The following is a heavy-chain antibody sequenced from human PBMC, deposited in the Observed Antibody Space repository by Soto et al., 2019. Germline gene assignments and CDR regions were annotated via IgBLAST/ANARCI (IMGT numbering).Heavy chain of an antibody. Sequence: TSETLSLTCTVSGGSINTFYWSWVRQPAGEGLEWVGRIFSSGSTSFNPSLESRVAMSVDTSKNHFSLNLSSVTAADMAVYYCAREGSYSAYNFAHGIQLWSFDFWGQGALVTVSS. CDR1: GGSINTFY. V-gene: IGHV4-4*07. CDR2: IFSSGST. J-gene: IGHJ4*02. D-gene: IGHD5-12*01. CDR3: AREGSYSAYNFAHGIQLWSFDF.